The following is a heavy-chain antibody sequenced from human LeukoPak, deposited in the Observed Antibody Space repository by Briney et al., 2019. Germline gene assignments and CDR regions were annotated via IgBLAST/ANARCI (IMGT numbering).Heavy chain of an antibody. V-gene: IGHV3-74*01. J-gene: IGHJ5*02. Sequence: GGSLRLSCAASGFTFSNYWMHWVRQAPGKGLVWVSRINSEGINTSYADSVKVRFTISRDHAQSTLNLQMNSLRAEDTAVYYCARDLGQYYDTSDNWFDPWGQGTLVTVSS. CDR2: INSEGINT. CDR1: GFTFSNYW. D-gene: IGHD3-22*01. CDR3: ARDLGQYYDTSDNWFDP.